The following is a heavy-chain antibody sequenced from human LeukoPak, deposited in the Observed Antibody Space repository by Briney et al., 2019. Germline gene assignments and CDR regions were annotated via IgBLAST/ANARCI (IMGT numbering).Heavy chain of an antibody. V-gene: IGHV3-30*02. CDR3: AKDIPSSSWYLGY. CDR1: GFTFSSSG. J-gene: IGHJ4*02. D-gene: IGHD6-13*01. CDR2: IRSDGSNK. Sequence: GGSLRLSCAASGFTFSSSGMHWVRQAPGKGLEWVALIRSDGSNKYYADSVKGRFTVSRDNSKDTLYLQMNSLRPDETAVYYCAKDIPSSSWYLGYWGQGTLVTVSS.